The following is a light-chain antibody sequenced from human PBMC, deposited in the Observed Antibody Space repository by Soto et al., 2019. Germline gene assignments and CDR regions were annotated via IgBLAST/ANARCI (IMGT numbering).Light chain of an antibody. CDR3: HQRESWPRT. CDR2: QTS. CDR1: QYINTR. J-gene: IGKJ4*01. V-gene: IGKV3-11*01. Sequence: EIVLTQSPATLSSSPGDRDTLSCRASQYINTRLAWYQHRPGQGPRLLIYQTSIRAAGIPARFSASGSGTDFTLTISDVLPEDFALYYCHQRESWPRTFGGGT.